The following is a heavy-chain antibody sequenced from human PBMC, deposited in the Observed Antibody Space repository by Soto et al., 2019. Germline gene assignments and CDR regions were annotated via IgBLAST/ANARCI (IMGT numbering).Heavy chain of an antibody. J-gene: IGHJ6*02. CDR3: AKHAGVATGSRWYSYGMDV. Sequence: PGVSLRLSCAASGFTFSSYAMSWVRQAPGKGLEWVSAISGSGGSTYYADSVKGRFTISRDNSKNTLYLQMNSLRAEDTAVYYCAKHAGVATGSRWYSYGMDVWGQGPTVTVSS. CDR2: ISGSGGST. CDR1: GFTFSSYA. D-gene: IGHD5-12*01. V-gene: IGHV3-23*01.